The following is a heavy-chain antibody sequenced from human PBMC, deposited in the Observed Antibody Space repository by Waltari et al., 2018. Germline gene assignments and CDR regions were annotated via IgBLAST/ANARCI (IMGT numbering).Heavy chain of an antibody. J-gene: IGHJ5*02. CDR2: IIPILGIA. Sequence: QVQLVKSGAEVKKPGSSVKVSCKASGGTFSSYAISWVRQAPGQGLEWMGGIIPILGIANYAQKFQGRVTITADESTSTAYMELSSLRSEDTAVYYCARDESGIAVAGNWFDPWGQGTLVTVSS. CDR1: GGTFSSYA. CDR3: ARDESGIAVAGNWFDP. D-gene: IGHD6-19*01. V-gene: IGHV1-69*04.